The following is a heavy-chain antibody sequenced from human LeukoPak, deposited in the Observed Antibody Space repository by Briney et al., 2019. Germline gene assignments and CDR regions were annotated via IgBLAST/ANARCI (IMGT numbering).Heavy chain of an antibody. V-gene: IGHV4-39*01. J-gene: IGHJ4*02. D-gene: IGHD6-19*01. CDR2: VYYTGSI. CDR3: ARQGYNSGRLFDY. Sequence: PSATLSLTCTVSRGSISNRDYYWGWIRQSPGKGLEWIGSVYYTGSIYSNPSLRGRVAMSVDTSKNHFSLNLTSVTASDTAVYFCARQGYNSGRLFDYWGQGSLVTVSS. CDR1: RGSISNRDYY.